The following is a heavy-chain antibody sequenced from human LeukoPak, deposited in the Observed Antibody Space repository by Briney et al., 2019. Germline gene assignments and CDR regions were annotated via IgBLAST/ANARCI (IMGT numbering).Heavy chain of an antibody. CDR3: ARAPTIFGAGGDY. V-gene: IGHV1-69*08. J-gene: IGHJ4*02. CDR1: GGTFSTDS. D-gene: IGHD3-3*01. CDR2: TSPSIGST. Sequence: SVKVSCKASGGTFSTDSFIWIRQAPGQGLEWMGRTSPSIGSTSYSRKFQGRLTLTTDKSSGTAYMKLSSLTSDDTAVCYCARAPTIFGAGGDYWGQGTLVTVSS.